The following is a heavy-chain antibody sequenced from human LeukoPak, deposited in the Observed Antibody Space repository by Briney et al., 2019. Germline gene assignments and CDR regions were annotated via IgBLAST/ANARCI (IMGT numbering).Heavy chain of an antibody. CDR2: IADDGRDI. CDR1: GFTFSTFP. CDR3: ARVGRVSIYPSYMDV. J-gene: IGHJ6*03. D-gene: IGHD6-6*01. Sequence: GGSLRLSCEASGFTFSTFPMHWVRQTPDKGLEWVAVIADDGRDIYYADSVKGRFTISRDNSKNTLYLQMNSLSPEDTAVVYCARVGRVSIYPSYMDVWGKGTTVTVSS. V-gene: IGHV3-30*04.